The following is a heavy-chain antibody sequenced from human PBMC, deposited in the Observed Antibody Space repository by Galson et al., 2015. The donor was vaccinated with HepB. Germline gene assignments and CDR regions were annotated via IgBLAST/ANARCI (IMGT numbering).Heavy chain of an antibody. CDR1: GFTFSSYA. J-gene: IGHJ4*02. V-gene: IGHV3-30-3*01. CDR3: ARDVDTAMVSRWLQFSPLGY. CDR2: ISYDGSNK. D-gene: IGHD5-18*01. Sequence: SLRLSCAASGFTFSSYAMHWVRQAPGKGLEWVAVISYDGSNKYYADSVKGRFTISRDNSKNALYLQMNSLRAEDTAVYYCARDVDTAMVSRWLQFSPLGYWGQGTLVTVSS.